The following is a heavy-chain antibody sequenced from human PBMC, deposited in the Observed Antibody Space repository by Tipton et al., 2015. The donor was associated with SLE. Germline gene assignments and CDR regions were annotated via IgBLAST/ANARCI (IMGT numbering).Heavy chain of an antibody. J-gene: IGHJ4*02. CDR1: ADSISTSSFY. V-gene: IGHV4-39*01. CDR2: IFYTGTT. D-gene: IGHD4-17*01. CDR3: ARHLTVTPYYFES. Sequence: TLSLTCTVSADSISTSSFYWGWIRQSPGRGLEWIGSIFYTGTTYYNPSLKSRLTISVDTSKNQFSLKLTSVTAADTAVYFCARHLTVTPYYFESWGQGAQVTVSS.